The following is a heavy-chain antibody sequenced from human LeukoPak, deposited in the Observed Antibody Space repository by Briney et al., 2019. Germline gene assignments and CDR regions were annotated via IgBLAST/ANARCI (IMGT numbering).Heavy chain of an antibody. CDR3: ASSRYGSTWFDP. J-gene: IGHJ5*02. CDR2: INPNSGGT. CDR1: GYTFTGYY. D-gene: IGHD3-10*01. V-gene: IGHV1-2*04. Sequence: ASVKVSCKASGYTFTGYYMHWVRQAPGQGLEWMGWINPNSGGTNYAQKFQGWVTMTRDTSISTAHMELSRLRSDDTAVYYCASSRYGSTWFDPWGQGTLVTVSS.